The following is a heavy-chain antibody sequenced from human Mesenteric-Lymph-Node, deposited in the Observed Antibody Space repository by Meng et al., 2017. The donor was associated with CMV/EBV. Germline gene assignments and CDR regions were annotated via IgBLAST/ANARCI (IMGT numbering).Heavy chain of an antibody. CDR3: ARCPNAYNYYFDY. CDR2: IIPIFGTT. Sequence: CKASGGTFSSYVIYWVRQAPGQGLEWMGGIIPIFGTTNYAQKFQGRVTITTDDATSTVHMELSSLRSEDTAVYYCARCPNAYNYYFDYWGQGTLVTVSS. J-gene: IGHJ4*02. D-gene: IGHD5-24*01. CDR1: GGTFSSYV. V-gene: IGHV1-69*05.